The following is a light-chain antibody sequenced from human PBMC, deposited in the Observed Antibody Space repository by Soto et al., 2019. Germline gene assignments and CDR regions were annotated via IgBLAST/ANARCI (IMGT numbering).Light chain of an antibody. V-gene: IGKV2-28*01. J-gene: IGKJ1*01. Sequence: VMTQTPLSLPLTPGEPASISCSSSQIILHSNGYNHLNWYLQKPGQSPQLLIYLGSYRSSGVPDRFSGSGSGTDFTLTISSLQPEDFATYYCQQSYSTPRTVGQGTKVEI. CDR2: LGS. CDR1: QIILHSNGYNH. CDR3: QQSYSTPRT.